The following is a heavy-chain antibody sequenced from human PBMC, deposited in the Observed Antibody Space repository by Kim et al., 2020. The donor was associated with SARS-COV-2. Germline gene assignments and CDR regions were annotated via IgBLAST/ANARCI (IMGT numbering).Heavy chain of an antibody. CDR1: GFTVTAAH. CDR2: IRKTGNS. V-gene: IGHV3-53*01. CDR3: ARDPQDGYGHFDL. D-gene: IGHD5-12*01. J-gene: IGHJ4*02. Sequence: GGSLRLSCAVSGFTVTAAHLAWVRQTPEKGLEWVSIIRKTGNSIYTNSVKGRFTISRDISKNTLYLQMNSLRDEDTAVYYCARDPQDGYGHFDLWGLGTLVTVYS.